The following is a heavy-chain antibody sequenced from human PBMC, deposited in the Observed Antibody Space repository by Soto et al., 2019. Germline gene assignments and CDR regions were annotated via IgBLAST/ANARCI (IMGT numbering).Heavy chain of an antibody. Sequence: ASVKVSCKVSGDTFTAYYIHWVRQAPGQGLEWMGWVNPNTGDTKYAPKFQGTVTMTRDTSISTAYMELKRLRSDDTAVYYCARQLAYCAVYCYTAQLASWGQGPL. CDR3: ARQLAYCAVYCYTAQLAS. D-gene: IGHD2-21*02. CDR2: VNPNTGDT. V-gene: IGHV1-2*02. CDR1: GDTFTAYY. J-gene: IGHJ4*02.